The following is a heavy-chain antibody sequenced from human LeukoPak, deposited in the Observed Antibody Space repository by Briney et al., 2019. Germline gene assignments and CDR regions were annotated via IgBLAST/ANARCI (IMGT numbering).Heavy chain of an antibody. CDR2: INHSGST. D-gene: IGHD3-10*01. V-gene: IGHV4-34*01. CDR1: GGSFSVYY. CDR3: ARSSVRYYGSGSYPFV. J-gene: IGHJ4*02. Sequence: SETLSLTCAVYGGSFSVYYWSWIRQPPGKGLEWIGEINHSGSTNYNPSLKSRVTISVDTSKNQFSLKLSSVTAADTAVYYCARSSVRYYGSGSYPFVWGQGTLVTVSS.